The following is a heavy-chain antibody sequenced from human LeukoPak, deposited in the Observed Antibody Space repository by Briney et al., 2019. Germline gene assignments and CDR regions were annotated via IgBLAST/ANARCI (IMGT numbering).Heavy chain of an antibody. V-gene: IGHV3-9*01. CDR1: GFTFDDYA. J-gene: IGHJ4*02. CDR2: ISWNSGSI. D-gene: IGHD3-22*01. Sequence: PGRSLRLSCAASGFTFDDYAMHWVRQAPGKGLEWVSGISWNSGSIGYADSVKGRVTISRDNAKNSLYLQMNSLRAEDTALYYCAKAASYYYDSSGYAYFDYWGQGTLVTVSS. CDR3: AKAASYYYDSSGYAYFDY.